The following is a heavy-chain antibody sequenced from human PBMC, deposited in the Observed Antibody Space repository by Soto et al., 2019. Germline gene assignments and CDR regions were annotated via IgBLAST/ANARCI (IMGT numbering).Heavy chain of an antibody. D-gene: IGHD2-15*01. Sequence: GGSLRLSCAASGFTLSSNDMHWVRQAPGKGLEWVAVISYDGSNEYYADSVKGRFSISRDNSKNTLHLQMNSLRAEDTAVYYCAREGRPWGQGTLVTVSS. J-gene: IGHJ5*02. CDR1: GFTLSSND. V-gene: IGHV3-30*14. CDR2: ISYDGSNE. CDR3: AREGRP.